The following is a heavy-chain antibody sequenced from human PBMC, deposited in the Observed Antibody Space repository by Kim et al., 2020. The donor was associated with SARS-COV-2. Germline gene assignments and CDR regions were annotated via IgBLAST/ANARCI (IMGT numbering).Heavy chain of an antibody. D-gene: IGHD2-21*02. CDR2: ISYDGSNK. V-gene: IGHV3-30*18. CDR1: GFTFSSYG. J-gene: IGHJ4*02. CDR3: AKLPYCGGDCYPDY. Sequence: GGSLRLSCAASGFTFSSYGMHWVRQAPGKGLEWVAVISYDGSNKYYADSVKGRFTISRDNSKNTLYLQMNSLRAEDTAVYYCAKLPYCGGDCYPDYWGQGTLVTVSS.